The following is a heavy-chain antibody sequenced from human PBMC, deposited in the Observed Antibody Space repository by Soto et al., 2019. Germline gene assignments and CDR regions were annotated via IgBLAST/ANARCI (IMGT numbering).Heavy chain of an antibody. J-gene: IGHJ4*02. D-gene: IGHD2-15*01. Sequence: SETLSLTCTVSGGSISSYYWSWIRQPPGKGLEWIGYIYYSGSTNYNPSLKSRVTISVDTSKNQFSLKLSSVTAADTAVYYCARLLGYCSGGSCFAYYFDYWGQGTLVTVS. CDR3: ARLLGYCSGGSCFAYYFDY. V-gene: IGHV4-59*01. CDR1: GGSISSYY. CDR2: IYYSGST.